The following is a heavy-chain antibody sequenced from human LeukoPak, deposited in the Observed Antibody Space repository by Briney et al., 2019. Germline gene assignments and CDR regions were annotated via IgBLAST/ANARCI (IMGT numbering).Heavy chain of an antibody. D-gene: IGHD5-12*01. J-gene: IGHJ4*02. Sequence: ASVKVSCKASGYTFTTYAMHWVRQAPGQRLEWMGWINADNGNTKYSQKFRGRVIITRDTSAYTAYMELSSLNSEDTAVYYCARQVGGYILPFDSWGQGTLVTVSS. V-gene: IGHV1-3*01. CDR2: INADNGNT. CDR1: GYTFTTYA. CDR3: ARQVGGYILPFDS.